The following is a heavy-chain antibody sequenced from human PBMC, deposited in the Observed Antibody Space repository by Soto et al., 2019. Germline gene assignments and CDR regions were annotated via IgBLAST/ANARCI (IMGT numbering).Heavy chain of an antibody. D-gene: IGHD6-13*01. V-gene: IGHV4-59*02. CDR2: IYYSGYT. CDR3: AREGSSSWYPGGLDP. Sequence: SATLSSTGTGCGGSVSSYYWGWIRQHPGKGLEWIGSIYYSGYTNYNPSLKSRVTISVDTSKNQFSLKLSSVTAADTAVYYCAREGSSSWYPGGLDPWGQGTLVTVS. CDR1: GGSVSSYY. J-gene: IGHJ5*02.